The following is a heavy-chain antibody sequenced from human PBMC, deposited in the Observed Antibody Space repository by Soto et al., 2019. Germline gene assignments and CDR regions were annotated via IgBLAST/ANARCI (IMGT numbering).Heavy chain of an antibody. CDR1: GYSFTNYP. V-gene: IGHV1-18*01. CDR3: ARVWHNEFDY. D-gene: IGHD3-10*01. CDR2: ISAYSGDT. Sequence: ASVKVSCKASGYSFTNYPIAWVRRAPGQGLEWMGWISAYSGDTNYAQKFQGRVTMTRDTSTTTAYLELRSLRSDDTAVYYCARVWHNEFDYWGQGTLVTVSS. J-gene: IGHJ4*02.